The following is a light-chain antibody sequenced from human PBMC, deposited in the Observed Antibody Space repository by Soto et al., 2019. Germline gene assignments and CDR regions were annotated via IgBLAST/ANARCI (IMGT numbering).Light chain of an antibody. J-gene: IGKJ1*01. CDR3: QQYNSYSET. CDR2: DAS. CDR1: QSISNW. Sequence: DIQMTQSPSTLSASVGDRVTITCRASQSISNWLAWYQQKPGKAPQLLISDASSLESGVPSRFRGSGSGTEFTLTISSLQPDDFATYYCQQYNSYSETFGQGTKVDIK. V-gene: IGKV1-5*01.